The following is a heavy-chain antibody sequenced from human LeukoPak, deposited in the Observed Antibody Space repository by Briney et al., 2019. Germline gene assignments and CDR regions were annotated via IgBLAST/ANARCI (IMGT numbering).Heavy chain of an antibody. CDR2: ISGSGGSI. CDR1: GFTFSSYA. J-gene: IGHJ6*02. Sequence: EPGGSLRLSCAASGFTFSSYAMSWVRQAPGKGLEWVSVISGSGGSIYYADSVKGRFTISRDNSKNTLYLQMNSLRAEDTAVYYCARDGGSYYGDYYYYGMDVWGQGTTVTVSS. V-gene: IGHV3-23*01. D-gene: IGHD1-26*01. CDR3: ARDGGSYYGDYYYYGMDV.